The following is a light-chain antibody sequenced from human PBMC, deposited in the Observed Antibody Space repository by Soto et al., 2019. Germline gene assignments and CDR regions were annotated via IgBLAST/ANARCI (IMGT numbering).Light chain of an antibody. J-gene: IGKJ1*01. V-gene: IGKV1-39*01. Sequence: DIQIPQSPSYLSACVEDSVIITCLASQSISTHLNWYQQKPGRAPNLLFFAASSLQSGVPSRFSDSRSGPDFSLTISSLQPEDFATYYCQQSYSSPPTFGQGTKVDIK. CDR1: QSISTH. CDR3: QQSYSSPPT. CDR2: AAS.